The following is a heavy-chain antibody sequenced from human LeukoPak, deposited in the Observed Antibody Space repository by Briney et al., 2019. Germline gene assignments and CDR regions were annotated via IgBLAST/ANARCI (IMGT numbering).Heavy chain of an antibody. D-gene: IGHD4-17*01. CDR3: ARRPTVTTEDYFDY. CDR1: GFTFSSYT. CDR2: ISGSGGST. Sequence: PGGSLRLSCAASGFTFSSYTMSWVRQAPGKGLEWVSAISGSGGSTYYADSVKGRFTISRDNSKNSLYLQMNSLGAEDTAVYYCARRPTVTTEDYFDYWGQGTLVTVSS. V-gene: IGHV3-23*01. J-gene: IGHJ4*02.